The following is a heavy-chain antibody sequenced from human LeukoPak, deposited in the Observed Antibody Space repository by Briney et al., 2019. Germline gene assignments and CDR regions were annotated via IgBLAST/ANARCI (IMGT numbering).Heavy chain of an antibody. CDR1: GYSLSSGYY. Sequence: SETLSLTCAVSGYSLSSGYYWGWIRQPPGKGREWIGSIYHSGSTYYNPSLKCRVTISVATSKTQFSLKLNSVTAPDTAVYYCARREGSSWFFDLWGRGTPVTVSS. CDR2: IYHSGST. CDR3: ARREGSSWFFDL. J-gene: IGHJ2*01. D-gene: IGHD2-15*01. V-gene: IGHV4-38-2*01.